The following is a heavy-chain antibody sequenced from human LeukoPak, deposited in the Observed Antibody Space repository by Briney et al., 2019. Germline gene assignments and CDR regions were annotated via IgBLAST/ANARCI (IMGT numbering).Heavy chain of an antibody. Sequence: ASVRVSCKVSGGTFSSYTISWVRQAPGQGLEWRGGIIPILGIANYAQKFQGRVTITADKSTSTAYMELSSLRSEDTAVYYCARDIVVVPAASDYYYYGMDVWGQGTTVTASS. D-gene: IGHD2-2*01. J-gene: IGHJ6*02. CDR2: IIPILGIA. CDR1: GGTFSSYT. CDR3: ARDIVVVPAASDYYYYGMDV. V-gene: IGHV1-69*10.